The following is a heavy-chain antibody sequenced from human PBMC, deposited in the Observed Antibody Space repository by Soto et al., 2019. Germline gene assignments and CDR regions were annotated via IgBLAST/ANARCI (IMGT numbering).Heavy chain of an antibody. CDR3: ARSITGTASYYYGMDV. D-gene: IGHD1-20*01. CDR1: GVTFSSYA. Sequence: QVQLLQSGAEVKKPGSSVKVSCKASGVTFSSYAISWVRQAPGQGLEWMGGIIPILGTASYAQTFQGRVTITADESTITAYMELSSLRSEETAVYYCARSITGTASYYYGMDVWGQGTTVTVSS. CDR2: IIPILGTA. V-gene: IGHV1-69*12. J-gene: IGHJ6*02.